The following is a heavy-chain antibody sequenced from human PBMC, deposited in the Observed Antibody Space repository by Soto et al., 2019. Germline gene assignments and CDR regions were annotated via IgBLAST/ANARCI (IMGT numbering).Heavy chain of an antibody. D-gene: IGHD2-15*01. Sequence: ASVKVSCKASGYTFTSYGISWVRQAPGQGLDWMGWISAYNGNTKYAQDLQGRVTMTTDTSTSTAYMELRSLRSDDTAVYYCARFSGGSYNTYYFYYGMDVWGQGTTVTVS. V-gene: IGHV1-18*01. J-gene: IGHJ6*02. CDR1: GYTFTSYG. CDR2: ISAYNGNT. CDR3: ARFSGGSYNTYYFYYGMDV.